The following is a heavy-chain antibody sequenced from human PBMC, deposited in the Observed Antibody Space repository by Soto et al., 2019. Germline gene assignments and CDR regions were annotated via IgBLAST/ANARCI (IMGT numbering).Heavy chain of an antibody. CDR1: GFTFTSSA. CDR3: ATPRPRVDYYYYYGMDV. J-gene: IGHJ6*02. Sequence: SVKVSCKASGFTFTSSAVQWVRQARGQRLEWIGWIVVGSGNTNYAQKFQERVTITRDMSTSTAYMELSSLRSEDTAVYYCATPRPRVDYYYYYGMDVWGQGTTVTVSS. CDR2: IVVGSGNT. V-gene: IGHV1-58*01.